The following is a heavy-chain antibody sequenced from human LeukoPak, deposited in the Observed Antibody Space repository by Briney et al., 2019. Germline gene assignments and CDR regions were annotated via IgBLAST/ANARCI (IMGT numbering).Heavy chain of an antibody. CDR3: ARGRPHGNDY. CDR1: GLTFSTYA. CDR2: ISGRGDYV. D-gene: IGHD4-23*01. Sequence: GGSLRLSCAASGLTFSTYAMNWVRQAPGKGLEWVSLISGRGDYVKYIDSVKGRFSISRDNAKNTLYLQMNSLRVEDTAVYYCARGRPHGNDYWGQGTLVTVSS. J-gene: IGHJ4*02. V-gene: IGHV3-23*01.